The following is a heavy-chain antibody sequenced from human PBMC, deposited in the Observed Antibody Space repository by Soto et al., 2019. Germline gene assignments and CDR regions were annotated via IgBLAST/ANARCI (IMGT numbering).Heavy chain of an antibody. Sequence: PGGSLRLSCAASGFTFSSYGMHWVRQAPGKGLEWVAVISYDGSNKYYADSVKGRFTISRDNSKNTLYLQMNSLRAEDTAVYYCAKDPTRYCSGGSCPNWFDPWGQGPLVTVS. V-gene: IGHV3-30*18. CDR2: ISYDGSNK. CDR3: AKDPTRYCSGGSCPNWFDP. J-gene: IGHJ5*02. D-gene: IGHD2-15*01. CDR1: GFTFSSYG.